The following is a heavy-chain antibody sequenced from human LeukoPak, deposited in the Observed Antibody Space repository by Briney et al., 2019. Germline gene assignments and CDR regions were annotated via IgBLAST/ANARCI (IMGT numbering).Heavy chain of an antibody. CDR2: ISHSGTT. J-gene: IGHJ4*01. Sequence: SETLSLTCAVYGRSFSRNYWSWIRQTPGKGLEWIGEISHSGTTSYNTSLKSRVSISVDPSKNQFSLRMFFVTVADTAVYYCARRLGGYTNFDYWGHGNMVTVSS. CDR3: ARRLGGYTNFDY. D-gene: IGHD3-16*01. V-gene: IGHV4-34*01. CDR1: GRSFSRNY.